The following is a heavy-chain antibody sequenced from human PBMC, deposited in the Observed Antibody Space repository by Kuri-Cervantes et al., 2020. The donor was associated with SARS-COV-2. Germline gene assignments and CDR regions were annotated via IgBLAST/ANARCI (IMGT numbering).Heavy chain of an antibody. CDR2: INYSVST. J-gene: IGHJ5*02. CDR3: ARNAPYSRGAGWFDP. CDR1: GGSFSGYY. V-gene: IGHV4-34*01. D-gene: IGHD6-13*01. Sequence: SETRSLTSAVYGGSFSGYYWSWIRQPPGKGLEWIGEINYSVSTNDNPSLKSRVTIAVDTTKIQFSLKRSSVTDADSDVYYCARNAPYSRGAGWFDPWGQGTLVTVSS.